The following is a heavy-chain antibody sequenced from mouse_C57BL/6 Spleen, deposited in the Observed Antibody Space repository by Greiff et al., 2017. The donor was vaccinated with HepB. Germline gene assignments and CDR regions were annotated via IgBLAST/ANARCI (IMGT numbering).Heavy chain of an antibody. CDR2: IYPGSGST. D-gene: IGHD1-1*01. V-gene: IGHV1-55*01. CDR1: GYTFTSYW. Sequence: VQLQQSGAELVKPGASVKMSCKASGYTFTSYWITWVKQRPGQGLEWIGDIYPGSGSTNYNEKFKSKATLTVDTSSSTAYMQLSSLTSEDSAVYYCARAYYYCSNPYAMDYWGQGTSVTVSS. J-gene: IGHJ4*01. CDR3: ARAYYYCSNPYAMDY.